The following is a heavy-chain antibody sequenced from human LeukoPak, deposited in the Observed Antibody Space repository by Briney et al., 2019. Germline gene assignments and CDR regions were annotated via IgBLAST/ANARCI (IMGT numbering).Heavy chain of an antibody. Sequence: ASVKVSCKASGYTFTTYGISWVLQAPGQGLEWMGWISAYSGSTNYAQNLQGRVTMTTDTSTSTAYMELRSLRSDDTAVYYCARHYGGTFFDYWGQGTLVTVSS. CDR1: GYTFTTYG. V-gene: IGHV1-18*01. CDR2: ISAYSGST. D-gene: IGHD4-23*01. J-gene: IGHJ4*02. CDR3: ARHYGGTFFDY.